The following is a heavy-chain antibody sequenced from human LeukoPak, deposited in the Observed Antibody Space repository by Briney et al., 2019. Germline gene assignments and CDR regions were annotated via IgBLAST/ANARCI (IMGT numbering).Heavy chain of an antibody. J-gene: IGHJ4*02. D-gene: IGHD3-3*01. CDR3: TRARITIFGLVDY. V-gene: IGHV3-49*04. Sequence: PGRSLRLSCTASGFTFGDYAMSWVRQAPGKGLEWVGFIRSKAYGGTTEYAASVKGRFTISRDDSKSIAYLQMNSLKTEDTAVYYCTRARITIFGLVDYWGQGTLVTVSS. CDR2: IRSKAYGGTT. CDR1: GFTFGDYA.